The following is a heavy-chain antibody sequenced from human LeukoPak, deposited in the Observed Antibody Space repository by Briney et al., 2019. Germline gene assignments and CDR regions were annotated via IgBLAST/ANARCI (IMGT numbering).Heavy chain of an antibody. CDR1: GGSINSSSYY. D-gene: IGHD6-19*01. CDR3: ARHGWLGVGGWY. J-gene: IGHJ4*02. Sequence: PSETLPLTCTVSGGSINSSSYYWAWIRQPPGKGLEWIGSIYYSGSTYYNSSLKSRVTISVDTSKNQFSLELSSVTAAATAVYSCARHGWLGVGGWYWGQGTLVTVAS. CDR2: IYYSGST. V-gene: IGHV4-39*01.